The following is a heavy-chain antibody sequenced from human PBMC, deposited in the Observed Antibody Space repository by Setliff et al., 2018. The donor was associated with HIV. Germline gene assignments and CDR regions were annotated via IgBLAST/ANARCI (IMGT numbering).Heavy chain of an antibody. J-gene: IGHJ2*01. CDR2: IYTSGST. Sequence: SETLSLTCTVSGGSISSYYWSRIRQPPGKGLEWIGYIYTSGSTNYNPSLKSRVTISVDTSKNQFSLKLRSVTAAGTAVYYCARDRLDYYDSSGYLDWYFDLWGRGTLVTVSS. CDR3: ARDRLDYYDSSGYLDWYFDL. V-gene: IGHV4-4*08. D-gene: IGHD3-22*01. CDR1: GGSISSYY.